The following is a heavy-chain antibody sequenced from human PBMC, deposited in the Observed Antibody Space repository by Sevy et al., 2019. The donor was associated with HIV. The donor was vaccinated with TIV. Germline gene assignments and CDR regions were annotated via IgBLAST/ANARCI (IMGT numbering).Heavy chain of an antibody. J-gene: IGHJ4*02. D-gene: IGHD4-17*01. CDR3: ARDLPPSATTVAHFDC. CDR2: ISNSGATI. V-gene: IGHV3-48*03. CDR1: GFSFSSYE. Sequence: GESLKISCAASGFSFSSYEMNCVRQAPGKGLEWVSYISNSGATISYSDSVRGRFTISRDNARNLLYLQMNSLRAEDTAVYYCARDLPPSATTVAHFDCWGQGTLVTVSS.